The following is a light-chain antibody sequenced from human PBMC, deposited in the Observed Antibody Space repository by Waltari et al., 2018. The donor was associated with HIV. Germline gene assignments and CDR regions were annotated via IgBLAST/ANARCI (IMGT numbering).Light chain of an antibody. CDR1: SGNIASSY. CDR3: QSYDNNNVL. J-gene: IGLJ2*01. V-gene: IGLV6-57*01. Sequence: NFMLTQPHSVSESPGKPVTISCTRSSGNIASSYLQWYQKRARNSPTAVIYENKQRPSGVPDRFSGSIDSSSNSASLTSSGLKTEDEADYYCQSYDNNNVLFGGGTKLTVL. CDR2: ENK.